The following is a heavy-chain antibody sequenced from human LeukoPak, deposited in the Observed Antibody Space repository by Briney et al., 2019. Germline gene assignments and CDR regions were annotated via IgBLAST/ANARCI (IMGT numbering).Heavy chain of an antibody. Sequence: GGSLRLSCAASGFTFSSYAMHWVRQAPGKGLEWVAVISYDGSNKYYADSVKGRFTISRDNSKNTLYLQMNSLRAEDTAVYYCAREGYSSGWHHNFGYYYYMDVWGKGTTVTISS. CDR3: AREGYSSGWHHNFGYYYYMDV. D-gene: IGHD6-19*01. CDR2: ISYDGSNK. V-gene: IGHV3-30*04. CDR1: GFTFSSYA. J-gene: IGHJ6*03.